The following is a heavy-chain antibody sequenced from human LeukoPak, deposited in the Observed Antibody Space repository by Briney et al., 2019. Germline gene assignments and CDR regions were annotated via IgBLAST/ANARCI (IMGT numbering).Heavy chain of an antibody. D-gene: IGHD3-9*01. J-gene: IGHJ4*02. V-gene: IGHV6-1*01. CDR3: VRGLFSTGFDY. Sequence: SQALSLTRVISLDCVSSNNAAWDLIRQAPTRGRGGLGRTYYRSKWYNDYALSVTSRIAIKPDTSKNQFALQPNSVTPEDTAVYYCVRGLFSTGFDYWGQGTLVTVSS. CDR2: TYYRSKWYN. CDR1: LDCVSSNNAA.